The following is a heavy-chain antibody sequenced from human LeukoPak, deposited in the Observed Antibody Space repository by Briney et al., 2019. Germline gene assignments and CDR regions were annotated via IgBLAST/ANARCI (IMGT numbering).Heavy chain of an antibody. D-gene: IGHD3-9*01. CDR2: INHNGST. CDR1: GWSFSGYY. J-gene: IGHJ5*02. V-gene: IGHV4-34*01. Sequence: PAETLSLTCAAYGWSFSGYYLSWIRQPPGKGLEWMAEINHNGSTNYNPSLKSRGTTSLDTSKNQFSLKLSSVTAAGPAVYYCARQKSTFDWWFFDLWGQGNLVTVSS. CDR3: ARQKSTFDWWFFDL.